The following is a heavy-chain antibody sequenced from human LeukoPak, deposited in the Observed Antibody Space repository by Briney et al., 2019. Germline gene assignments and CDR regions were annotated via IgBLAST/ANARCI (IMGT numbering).Heavy chain of an antibody. CDR1: GGSFSGYY. Sequence: SETLSLTCAVYGGSFSGYYWSWIRQPPGKGLEWIGEINHSGSTNYNPSLKSRVTISVDTSKNQFSLKLSSVTAADTAVYYCARRLFYLRYDSSGPKRGAFDIWGQGTMVTVSS. V-gene: IGHV4-34*01. CDR2: INHSGST. D-gene: IGHD3-22*01. J-gene: IGHJ3*02. CDR3: ARRLFYLRYDSSGPKRGAFDI.